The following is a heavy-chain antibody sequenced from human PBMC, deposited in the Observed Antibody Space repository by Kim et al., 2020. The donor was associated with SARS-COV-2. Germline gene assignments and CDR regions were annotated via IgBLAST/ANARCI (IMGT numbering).Heavy chain of an antibody. D-gene: IGHD6-19*01. CDR1: GFTFSSYA. CDR3: VKDSSGWYFVGDSGFDY. CDR2: ISSNGGST. J-gene: IGHJ4*02. V-gene: IGHV3-64D*09. Sequence: GGSLRLSCSASGFTFSSYAMHWVRQAPGKGLEYVSAISSNGGSTYYADSVKGRFTISRDNSKNTLYLQMSSLRAEDTAVYYCVKDSSGWYFVGDSGFDYWGQGTLVTVSS.